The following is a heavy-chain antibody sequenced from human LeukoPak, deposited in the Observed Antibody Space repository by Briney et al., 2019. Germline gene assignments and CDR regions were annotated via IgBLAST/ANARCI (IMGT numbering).Heavy chain of an antibody. CDR1: GFTFTSSA. CDR3: AADNPNYYGSGSRRGVYYKHYMDV. CDR2: IVVGSGNT. D-gene: IGHD3-10*01. V-gene: IGHV1-58*02. Sequence: SVKVSCKASGFTFTSSAMQWVRQARGQRLEWIGWIVVGSGNTNYAQKFQERVTITRDMSTSTAYMELSSLRSEDTAVYYCAADNPNYYGSGSRRGVYYKHYMDVWGKGSTVTVSS. J-gene: IGHJ6*03.